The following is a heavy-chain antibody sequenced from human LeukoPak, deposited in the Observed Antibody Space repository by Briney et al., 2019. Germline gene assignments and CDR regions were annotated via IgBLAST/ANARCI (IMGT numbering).Heavy chain of an antibody. J-gene: IGHJ4*02. Sequence: SETLSLTCAVYGGSFSGYYWSWIRQPPGKGLEWIGEINHSGSTNYNPSLKSRVTISVDTSKNQFSLKLSSVTAADTAVFYCARVGYYGSGSHDYWGQGTLVIVSS. D-gene: IGHD3-10*01. V-gene: IGHV4-34*01. CDR1: GGSFSGYY. CDR2: INHSGST. CDR3: ARVGYYGSGSHDY.